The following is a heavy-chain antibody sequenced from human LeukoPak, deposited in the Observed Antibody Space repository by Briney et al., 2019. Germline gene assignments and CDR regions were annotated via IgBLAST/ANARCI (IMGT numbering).Heavy chain of an antibody. D-gene: IGHD3-22*01. Sequence: SGGSLRLSCAASGFTFSNYAMTWVRQAPGKGLEWVSGISGSASRTYYADSVKGRFTISRDISKNTLFLQMNSLRADDTAVYYCARGDSYYLSLDHWGQGTLVTVSS. CDR1: GFTFSNYA. CDR3: ARGDSYYLSLDH. J-gene: IGHJ4*02. CDR2: ISGSASRT. V-gene: IGHV3-23*01.